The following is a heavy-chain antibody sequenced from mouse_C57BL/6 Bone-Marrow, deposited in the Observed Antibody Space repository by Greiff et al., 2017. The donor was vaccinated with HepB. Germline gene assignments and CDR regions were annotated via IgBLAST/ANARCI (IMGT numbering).Heavy chain of an antibody. CDR1: GFTFSDAW. V-gene: IGHV6-6*01. CDR2: IRNKANNHAT. CDR3: TPLAGYWYFDV. J-gene: IGHJ1*03. Sequence: EVQWVESGGGLVQPGGSMKLSCAASGFTFSDAWMDWVRQSPEKGLEWVAEIRNKANNHATYYAESVKGRFTISRDDSKSSVYLQMNSLRAEDTGIYYCTPLAGYWYFDVWGTGTTVTVSS.